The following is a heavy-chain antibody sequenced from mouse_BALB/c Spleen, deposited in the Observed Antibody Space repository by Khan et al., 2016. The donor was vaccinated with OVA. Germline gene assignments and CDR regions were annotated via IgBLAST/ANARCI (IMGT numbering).Heavy chain of an antibody. V-gene: IGHV1-77*01. CDR3: ARAGWDVFAY. CDR2: IYPENDST. Sequence: QVQLQQSGPELVKPGASVKMSCKASGYTFTDYVMNWVKQRTGQGLEWIGQIYPENDSTYYNEKFKGKATLTADRSSSTAYMQLSSLTSEDSAVYFCARAGWDVFAYWGQGTLVTVSA. J-gene: IGHJ3*01. CDR1: GYTFTDYV. D-gene: IGHD4-1*01.